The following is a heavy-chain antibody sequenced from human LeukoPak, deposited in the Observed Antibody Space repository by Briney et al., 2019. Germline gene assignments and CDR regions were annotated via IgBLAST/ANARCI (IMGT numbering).Heavy chain of an antibody. Sequence: GGSLRLSCAASGFTFSSYAMSWVRQAPGKGLEWVGHIKSKPDGGTTDYVAPVKGRFTISRDDSKNTLYLQMNSLKTEDTAVYYCSTDILCSGSYCHWGQGTLVTVSS. CDR1: GFTFSSYA. D-gene: IGHD3-10*02. CDR3: STDILCSGSYCH. J-gene: IGHJ4*02. V-gene: IGHV3-15*01. CDR2: IKSKPDGGTT.